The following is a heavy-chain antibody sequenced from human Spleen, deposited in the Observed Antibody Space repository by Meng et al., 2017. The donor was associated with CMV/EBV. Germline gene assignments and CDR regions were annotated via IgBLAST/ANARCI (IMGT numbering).Heavy chain of an antibody. D-gene: IGHD2-21*02. J-gene: IGHJ2*01. V-gene: IGHV4-39*07. CDR1: GGSNSSSSYY. CDR2: IYYSGST. CDR3: ARSPYCGGDCRLFDL. Sequence: QLQLQGSGPGLVKPSETLSLTCTVSGGSNSSSSYYWGWIRQPPGKGLEWIGSIYYSGSTYYNPSLKSRVTISVDTSKNQFSLKLSSVTAADTAVYYCARSPYCGGDCRLFDLWGRGTLVTVSS.